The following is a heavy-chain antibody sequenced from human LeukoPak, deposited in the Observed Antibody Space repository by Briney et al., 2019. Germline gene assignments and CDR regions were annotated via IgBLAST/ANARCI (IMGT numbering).Heavy chain of an antibody. CDR2: IIPILGIA. CDR1: GGTFSSYA. V-gene: IGHV1-69*04. J-gene: IGHJ6*03. Sequence: GASVKVSCKASGGTFSSYAIRWVRQAPGQGLEWMGRIIPILGIANYAQKFQGRVTITTDESTSTAYMELSSLRSEDTAVYYCARGSGYSSSSPYYYYYMDVWGKGTTVTVSS. D-gene: IGHD6-6*01. CDR3: ARGSGYSSSSPYYYYYMDV.